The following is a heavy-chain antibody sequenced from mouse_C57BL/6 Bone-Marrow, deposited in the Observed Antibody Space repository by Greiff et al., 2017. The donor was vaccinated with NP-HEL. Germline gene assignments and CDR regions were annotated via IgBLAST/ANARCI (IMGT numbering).Heavy chain of an antibody. CDR1: GFTFSDFY. CDR3: ARESNYWYFDV. CDR2: RRNKANDSPT. J-gene: IGHJ1*03. D-gene: IGHD2-5*01. Sequence: EVKLMESGGGLVQSGRSLRLSCATSGFTFSDFYMEWFRQAPGKGLEWIAARRNKANDSPTESTASVKGRCIVSRDTSQSILYLQMNALRAEDTAIYYCARESNYWYFDVGGTGTTGTVAS. V-gene: IGHV7-1*01.